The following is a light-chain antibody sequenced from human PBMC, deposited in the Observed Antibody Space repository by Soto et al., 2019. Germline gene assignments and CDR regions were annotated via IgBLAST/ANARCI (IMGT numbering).Light chain of an antibody. CDR2: DAS. CDR3: QQYNNWPEA. CDR1: QSVSSN. Sequence: EKVMTQSPATLSLSPGERATLSCRASQSVSSNLAWYQQKPGQAPRLLIYDASTRATGIPARFSGSGSGTEFTLTISSLQSEDFAVYYCQQYNNWPEAFGQGTKVEIK. J-gene: IGKJ1*01. V-gene: IGKV3D-15*01.